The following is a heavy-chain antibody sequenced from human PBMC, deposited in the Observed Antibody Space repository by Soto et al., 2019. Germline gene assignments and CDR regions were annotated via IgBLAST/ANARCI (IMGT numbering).Heavy chain of an antibody. CDR2: IDWDDAK. CDR1: GFSLTTSLMC. CDR3: ARTETGGFSPY. D-gene: IGHD3-16*01. V-gene: IGHV2-70*11. J-gene: IGHJ4*02. Sequence: SGPTLVNPTQTLTLTCTFSGFSLTTSLMCVSWIRQPPGKALEWLARIDWDDAKYYRTSLTTRLTISKDTSANQVVLVMTNMDPADTATYYCARTETGGFSPYWGQGTLVTVS.